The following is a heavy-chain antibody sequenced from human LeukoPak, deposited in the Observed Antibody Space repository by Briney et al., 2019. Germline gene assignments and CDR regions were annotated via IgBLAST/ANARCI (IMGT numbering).Heavy chain of an antibody. CDR2: LFDSVRT. J-gene: IGHJ4*02. V-gene: IGHV4-59*11. CDR3: ATIKRGSIFGYFDF. D-gene: IGHD5-18*01. Sequence: PSETLSLTCTVSGGSITSHYWSWVRQPPGKGLEWIAYLFDSVRTKDNPSLKSRLTLLADTSKNQFSLRLNSVTAADTAVYYCATIKRGSIFGYFDFWGQGIKVTVSS. CDR1: GGSITSHY.